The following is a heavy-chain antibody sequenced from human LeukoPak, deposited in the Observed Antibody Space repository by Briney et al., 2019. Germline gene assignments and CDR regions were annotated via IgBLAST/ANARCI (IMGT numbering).Heavy chain of an antibody. D-gene: IGHD1-14*01. J-gene: IGHJ6*03. CDR2: IKSKTDGGTT. Sequence: PGGSLRLSCAASGFTFSNAWMSWVRQAPGKGLEWVGRIKSKTDGGTTDYAAPVKGRFTISRDDSKNTLYLQMNSLKTEDTAVYYCTTEAPPQYYYYYYMDVWGKGTTVTVSS. CDR3: TTEAPPQYYYYYYMDV. V-gene: IGHV3-15*01. CDR1: GFTFSNAW.